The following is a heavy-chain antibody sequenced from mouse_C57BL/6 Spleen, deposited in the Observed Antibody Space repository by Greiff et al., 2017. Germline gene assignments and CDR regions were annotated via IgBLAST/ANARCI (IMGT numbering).Heavy chain of an antibody. D-gene: IGHD2-2*01. CDR1: GYTFTSYW. Sequence: QVHVKQPGTELVKPGASVKLSCKASGYTFTSYWMHWVKQRPGQGLEWIGNINPSNGGTNYNEKFKSTATLTVDKSSSTAYMQLSSLTSEDSAVYYCAREGLRRGFDYWGQGTTLTVSS. J-gene: IGHJ2*01. V-gene: IGHV1-53*01. CDR2: INPSNGGT. CDR3: AREGLRRGFDY.